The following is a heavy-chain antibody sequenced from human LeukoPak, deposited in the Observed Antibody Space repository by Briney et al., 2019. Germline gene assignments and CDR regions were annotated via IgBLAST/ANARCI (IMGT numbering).Heavy chain of an antibody. CDR2: IKQDGSEK. J-gene: IGHJ4*02. D-gene: IGHD5-24*01. CDR3: ARVAKRWLQLRGLYYFDY. Sequence: PGGSLRLSCAASGFTFSSYWMSWVRQAPGKGLEWVANIKQDGSEKYYVDSVKGRFTISRDNAKNSLYLQMNSLRAEDTAVYYCARVAKRWLQLRGLYYFDYWGQGTLVTVSS. V-gene: IGHV3-7*01. CDR1: GFTFSSYW.